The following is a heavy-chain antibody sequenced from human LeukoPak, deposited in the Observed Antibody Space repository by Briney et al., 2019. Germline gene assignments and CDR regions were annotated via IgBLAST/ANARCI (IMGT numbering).Heavy chain of an antibody. Sequence: SVKVSCKASGGTFSSYAISWVRQAPGQGLEWMGGIVPIFGTANYAQKFQGRVTITTDESTSTAYMELSSLRSEDTAVYYCAREYYYDSSGYTSYYFDYWGQGTLVTVSS. J-gene: IGHJ4*02. CDR1: GGTFSSYA. V-gene: IGHV1-69*05. CDR3: AREYYYDSSGYTSYYFDY. CDR2: IVPIFGTA. D-gene: IGHD3-22*01.